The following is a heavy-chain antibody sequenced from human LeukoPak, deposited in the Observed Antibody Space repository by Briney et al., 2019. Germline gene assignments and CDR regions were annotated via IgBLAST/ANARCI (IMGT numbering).Heavy chain of an antibody. CDR3: ARASGWYWYFDL. Sequence: PSETLSLTCTVSGGSISNYYWSWIRQPPGKELEWIGYISYSGSTDSNPSLMSRVTISVDTSMNQFSLKLTSVTAADTAVYYCARASGWYWYFDLWGRGTLVTVSS. V-gene: IGHV4-59*01. CDR1: GGSISNYY. CDR2: ISYSGST. J-gene: IGHJ2*01. D-gene: IGHD6-19*01.